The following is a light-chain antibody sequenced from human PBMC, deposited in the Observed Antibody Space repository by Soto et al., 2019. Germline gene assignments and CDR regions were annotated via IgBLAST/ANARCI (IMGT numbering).Light chain of an antibody. CDR2: SDN. J-gene: IGLJ3*02. CDR3: AVWDDSLNGPV. V-gene: IGLV1-44*01. CDR1: ASNIGRNT. Sequence: QSVLTQPPSASGTPGQRVTISCSGGASNIGRNTVNWYQDLPGTAPKLLISSDNKRPSGVPDRFSGSKSGTSASLAISWLQSDDEADYYCAVWDDSLNGPVFGGGTKLTVL.